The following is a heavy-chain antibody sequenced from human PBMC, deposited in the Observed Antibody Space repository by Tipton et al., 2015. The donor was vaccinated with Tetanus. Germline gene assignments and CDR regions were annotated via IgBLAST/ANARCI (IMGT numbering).Heavy chain of an antibody. CDR2: INPNSGGT. CDR3: ARGMAYDSGVIDDF. J-gene: IGHJ4*02. D-gene: IGHD3-22*01. CDR1: GYTFTGYY. Sequence: QVQLVQSGAEVKKPGASVKVSCKASGYTFTGYYMHWVRQAPGQGLEWMGWINPNSGGTNYAQKFQGRVTMTRDTSISTAYMKVGGLRSDDRAIYYCARGMAYDSGVIDDFWGQETLVPFSS. V-gene: IGHV1-2*02.